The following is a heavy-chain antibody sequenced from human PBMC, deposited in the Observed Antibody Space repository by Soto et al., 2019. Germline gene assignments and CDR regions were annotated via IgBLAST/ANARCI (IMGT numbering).Heavy chain of an antibody. CDR2: IYHNGRA. D-gene: IGHD2-8*02. V-gene: IGHV4-4*02. J-gene: IGHJ4*02. CDR3: ARADSVLVAKGFVL. Sequence: SETLSLTCDVSGASIKSDTWLTWVRQSPGKGLAWIGEIYHNGRAFDNPSLKGRVTISIDKSNNQFSLNLTSVTAADTAVYYCARADSVLVAKGFVLWGQGTLVTVSS. CDR1: GASIKSDTW.